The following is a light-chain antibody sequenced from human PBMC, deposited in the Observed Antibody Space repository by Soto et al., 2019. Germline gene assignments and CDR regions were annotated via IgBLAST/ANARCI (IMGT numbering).Light chain of an antibody. V-gene: IGKV3-15*01. CDR3: QQYNNWLWT. J-gene: IGKJ1*01. Sequence: EIVVTQSPATLSVSPGERATLSCRASQSVNSNLVWYQQKPGQAPRLLIYGASTRATGIPARFSGSGSVTEFTLTISSLQSEDFAVYYCQQYNNWLWTFGQGTKVEIK. CDR1: QSVNSN. CDR2: GAS.